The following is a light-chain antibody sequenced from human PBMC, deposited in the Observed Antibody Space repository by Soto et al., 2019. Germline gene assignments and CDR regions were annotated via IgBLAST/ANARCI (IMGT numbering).Light chain of an antibody. Sequence: QSVLTQPASVSGSPGQSITISCTGTSSDVGSYNLVSWYQQHPGKAPKLMIYGGSKRPSGVSHRFSGSKSGNTASLTISGLQAEDEADYYCCSYAGSTNVVFGGGTKVTVL. CDR3: CSYAGSTNVV. CDR1: SSDVGSYNL. CDR2: GGS. V-gene: IGLV2-23*01. J-gene: IGLJ2*01.